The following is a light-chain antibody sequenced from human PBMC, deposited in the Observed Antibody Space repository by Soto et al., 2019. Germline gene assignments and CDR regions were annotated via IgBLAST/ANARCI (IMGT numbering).Light chain of an antibody. J-gene: IGLJ1*01. V-gene: IGLV2-14*01. CDR1: SSVIGGFYY. Sequence: QSVLTQPASVSGSPGQSITISCTGTSSVIGGFYYVSWYQLHPRKDPKLMIYQVSNRPSGVSNRFSGSKSGNTASLTISGLQAGEEADYFCSSYSSSSTFYVFGAGTTVPVL. CDR2: QVS. CDR3: SSYSSSSTFYV.